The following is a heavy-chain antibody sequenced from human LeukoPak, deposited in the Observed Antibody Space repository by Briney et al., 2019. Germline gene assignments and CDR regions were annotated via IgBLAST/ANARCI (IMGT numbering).Heavy chain of an antibody. D-gene: IGHD1-26*01. CDR2: IYYSGST. J-gene: IGHJ4*02. Sequence: SETLSLTCTVSGGSISSYYWSWIRQPPGKGLEGIGYIYYSGSTNYNPSLKSRVTISVDTSKNQFSLKLSSVTAADTAVYYCAASFAGATGKYPFDYWGQGTLVTVSS. CDR1: GGSISSYY. V-gene: IGHV4-59*01. CDR3: AASFAGATGKYPFDY.